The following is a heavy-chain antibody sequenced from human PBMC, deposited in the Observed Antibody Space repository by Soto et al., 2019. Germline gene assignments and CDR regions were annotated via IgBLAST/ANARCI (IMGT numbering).Heavy chain of an antibody. V-gene: IGHV1-69*13. CDR2: VVPVYGAV. CDR3: AKDGGGYP. D-gene: IGHD2-15*01. J-gene: IGHJ5*02. Sequence: GASVKVSCKASGGIFSNFAFSWVRQAPGQGLEWVGTVVPVYGAVHYAHQFQGRVTTTADESTTTTYMEMSGLRSEDTAVYYCAKDGGGYPWGQGTLVTVSS. CDR1: GGIFSNFA.